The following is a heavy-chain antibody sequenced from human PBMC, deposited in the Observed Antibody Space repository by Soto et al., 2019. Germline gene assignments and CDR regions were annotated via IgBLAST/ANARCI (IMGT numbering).Heavy chain of an antibody. CDR3: ARQSRTVWGKQLARKDPDY. CDR2: IYPGDSDT. D-gene: IGHD6-6*01. V-gene: IGHV5-51*01. Sequence: PGESLKISCKGSGYSFTSYWIGWVRQMPWKGLEWMGIIYPGDSDTRYSPSFQGQVTISADKSISTAYLQWSSLKASDTAMYYCARQSRTVWGKQLARKDPDYWGQGTLVTVSS. J-gene: IGHJ4*02. CDR1: GYSFTSYW.